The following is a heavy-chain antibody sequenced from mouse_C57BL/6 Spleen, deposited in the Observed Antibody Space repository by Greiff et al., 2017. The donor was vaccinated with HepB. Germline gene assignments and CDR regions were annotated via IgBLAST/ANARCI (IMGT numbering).Heavy chain of an antibody. CDR2: IHPNSGST. CDR1: GYTFTSYW. J-gene: IGHJ4*01. CDR3: ARGGRYYYAMDY. V-gene: IGHV1-64*01. Sequence: QVQLQQSGAELVKPGASVKLSCKASGYTFTSYWMHWVKQRPGQGLEWIGMIHPNSGSTNYNEKFKSKATLTVDKSSSTAYMQLSSLTSEDSAVYYCARGGRYYYAMDYWGQGTSVTVSS. D-gene: IGHD1-1*01.